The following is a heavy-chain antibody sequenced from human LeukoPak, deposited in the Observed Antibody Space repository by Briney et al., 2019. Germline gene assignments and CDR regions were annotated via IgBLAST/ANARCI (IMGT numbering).Heavy chain of an antibody. CDR1: GYTFTSYD. D-gene: IGHD1-14*01. V-gene: IGHV1-8*01. Sequence: ASVTVSCKASGYTFTSYDINWVRQATGQGLEWMGWMNPNSGNTGYAQKFQGRVTMTRNTSISTAYMELSSLRSEDTAVYYCARWGTEAEKTGVSYYYYGVDVWGQGTTVTVSS. CDR2: MNPNSGNT. J-gene: IGHJ6*02. CDR3: ARWGTEAEKTGVSYYYYGVDV.